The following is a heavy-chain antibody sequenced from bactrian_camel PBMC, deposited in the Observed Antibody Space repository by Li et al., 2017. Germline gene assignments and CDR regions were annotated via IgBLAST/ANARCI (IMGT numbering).Heavy chain of an antibody. Sequence: HVQLVESGGGSVKPGEALTLSCAASGFTFSSYWMTWVRQAPGKGLEWVSSIADTSTYYANSLKGRFTISRDNAKNTVYLQMNSVKPEDTAVYYCVRDLGTTGWYFDNWGQGTQVTVS. CDR2: IADTST. CDR1: GFTFSSYW. V-gene: IGHV3S6*01. CDR3: VRDLGTTGWYFDN. J-gene: IGHJ6*01. D-gene: IGHD5*01.